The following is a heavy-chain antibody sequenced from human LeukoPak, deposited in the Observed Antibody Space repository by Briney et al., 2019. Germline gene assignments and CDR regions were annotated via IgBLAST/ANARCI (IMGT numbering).Heavy chain of an antibody. J-gene: IGHJ4*02. CDR3: ARSNQADDY. CDR1: GFTFSSYW. CDR2: INPGGSSI. D-gene: IGHD1-14*01. V-gene: IGHV3-74*01. Sequence: GGSLRLSCAASGFTFSSYWMHWVRQVTGKGLVWVARINPGGSSITYADSVKGRFTISRDNAKNTLYLQMDSLRAEDTGVYYCARSNQADDYWGQGTLVTVSS.